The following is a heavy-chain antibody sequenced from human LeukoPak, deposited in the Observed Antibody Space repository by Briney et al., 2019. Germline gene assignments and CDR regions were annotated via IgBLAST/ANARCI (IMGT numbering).Heavy chain of an antibody. Sequence: PGGSLRLSCAASGFTVNNNYMTWVRQAPGKGLEWVSVLYSNNITYYADSVKGRFTISRDGSKNTLYLQMNSLRAEDTAVYYCARGITMMIVAPGYWGQGTLVTVSS. CDR3: ARGITMMIVAPGY. D-gene: IGHD3-22*01. CDR2: LYSNNIT. J-gene: IGHJ4*02. CDR1: GFTVNNNY. V-gene: IGHV3-53*01.